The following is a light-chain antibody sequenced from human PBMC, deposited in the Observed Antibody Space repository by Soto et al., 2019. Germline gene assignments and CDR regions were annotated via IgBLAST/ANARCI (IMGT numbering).Light chain of an antibody. CDR1: SNNIGYYNL. Sequence: QSALTQPASVSGSPGQSITISCTGTSNNIGYYNLVSWYQQHPGKAPKFMIYEVSKRPSGVSTRFSGSKSGNTASLTISGLQPEDEADYYCCSPAGAMTWVFGGGTKLTVL. J-gene: IGLJ3*02. V-gene: IGLV2-23*02. CDR3: CSPAGAMTWV. CDR2: EVS.